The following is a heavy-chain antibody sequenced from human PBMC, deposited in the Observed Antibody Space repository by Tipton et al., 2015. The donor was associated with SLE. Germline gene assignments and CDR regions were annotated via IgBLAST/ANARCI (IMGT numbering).Heavy chain of an antibody. J-gene: IGHJ6*02. CDR2: ISSSSSYI. CDR3: ARHDYSNYNGYYYGMDV. V-gene: IGHV3-21*01. D-gene: IGHD4-11*01. Sequence: SLRLSCAASGFTFSSYSMNWVRQAPGKGLEWVSSISSSSSYIYYADSVKGRFTISRDNAKNSLYLQMNSLRAEDTAVYYCARHDYSNYNGYYYGMDVWGQGTTVTVSS. CDR1: GFTFSSYS.